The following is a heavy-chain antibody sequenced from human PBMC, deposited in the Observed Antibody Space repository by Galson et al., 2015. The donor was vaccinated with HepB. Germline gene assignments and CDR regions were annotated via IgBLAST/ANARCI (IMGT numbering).Heavy chain of an antibody. V-gene: IGHV3-21*01. J-gene: IGHJ4*02. CDR2: ISSSSSYI. CDR1: GFTFSSYS. D-gene: IGHD3-10*01. Sequence: SLRLSCAASGFTFSSYSMNWVRQAPGKGLEWVSSISSSSSYIYYADSVKGRFTISRDNAKNSLYLQMNSLRAEDTAVYYCARGLEGSGSYSPDYWGQGTLVTVSS. CDR3: ARGLEGSGSYSPDY.